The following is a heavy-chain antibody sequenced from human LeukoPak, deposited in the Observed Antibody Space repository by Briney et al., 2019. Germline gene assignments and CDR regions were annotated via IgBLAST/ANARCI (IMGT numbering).Heavy chain of an antibody. D-gene: IGHD1-14*01. Sequence: GGSLRLSCAASGFTFSSSVMSWVRQAPRKGLEWVSVISGNSDYTYYADSVKGRFTISRDNSKNTLYLQMNSLRVDGTAVYYCARDGNRGYDMDVWGQGTTVTVSS. J-gene: IGHJ6*02. CDR2: ISGNSDYT. CDR3: ARDGNRGYDMDV. CDR1: GFTFSSSV. V-gene: IGHV3-23*01.